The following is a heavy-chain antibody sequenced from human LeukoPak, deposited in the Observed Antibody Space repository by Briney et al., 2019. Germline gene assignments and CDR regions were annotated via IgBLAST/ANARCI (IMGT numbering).Heavy chain of an antibody. CDR3: AKDGQSFNSMYDYFDS. J-gene: IGHJ4*02. Sequence: GGSLRLSCSASGFTFRNFAFSWVRQAPGKGLEWVSSIGGGATHYAYSVKGRFTISRDDSRSTVDLQMSSLRAEDTAVYYCAKDGQSFNSMYDYFDSWGQGTLVTVSS. D-gene: IGHD2-8*01. V-gene: IGHV3-23*01. CDR1: GFTFRNFA. CDR2: IGGGAT.